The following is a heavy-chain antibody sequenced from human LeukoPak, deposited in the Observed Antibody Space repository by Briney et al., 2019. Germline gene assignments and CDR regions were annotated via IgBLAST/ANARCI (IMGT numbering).Heavy chain of an antibody. D-gene: IGHD3-3*01. CDR1: GYSISSGYY. Sequence: SETLSLTCTVSGYSISSGYYWGWIRQPPGKGLEWIGSIYHSGSTYYNPSLKNRVTISVDTSKNQFSLKLSSVTAADTAVYYCAREVNRYDFWSGYYTTHYFDYWGQGTLVTVSS. CDR3: AREVNRYDFWSGYYTTHYFDY. V-gene: IGHV4-38-2*02. CDR2: IYHSGST. J-gene: IGHJ4*02.